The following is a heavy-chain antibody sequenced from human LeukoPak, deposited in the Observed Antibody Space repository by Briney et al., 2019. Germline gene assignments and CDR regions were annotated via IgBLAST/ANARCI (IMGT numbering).Heavy chain of an antibody. CDR2: IYTSGST. CDR1: GGSISSWY. J-gene: IGHJ6*03. Sequence: SETLSLTCTVSGGSISSWYWSWIRQPAGKGLEWIGRIYTSGSTNYNPSLKSRVTISVDTSKNQFSLKLSSVTAADTAVYYCARDFTIFGVVDSMDVWGKGTTVTVSS. D-gene: IGHD3-3*01. CDR3: ARDFTIFGVVDSMDV. V-gene: IGHV4-4*07.